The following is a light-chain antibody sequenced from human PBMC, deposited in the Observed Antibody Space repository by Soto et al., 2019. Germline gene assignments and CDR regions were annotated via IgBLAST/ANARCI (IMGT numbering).Light chain of an antibody. J-gene: IGLJ1*01. CDR1: SSDVGAYNY. CDR2: DVN. CDR3: SSYTSATTYV. V-gene: IGLV2-14*01. Sequence: QSVLTQPASVSGSLGQSITISCTGTSSDVGAYNYDSWYQQHPGKVPKLIIYDVNNRPSGVSNRFSGSKSGNTASLTISGLQTEDEADYYCSSYTSATTYVFGTGTKVTVL.